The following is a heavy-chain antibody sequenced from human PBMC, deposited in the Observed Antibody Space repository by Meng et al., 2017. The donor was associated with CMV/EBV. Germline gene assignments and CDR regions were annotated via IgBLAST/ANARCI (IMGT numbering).Heavy chain of an antibody. Sequence: GESLKISCAASGFTFRSYDMNWVRQAPGKGPEWVSSVSSTSTDIYYADSVKGRFTISRDNAKKSLSLQMDSLRVEDTAVYYCARGKYGIYPFHYGMDVWGQGTTVTVSS. CDR2: VSSTSTDI. V-gene: IGHV3-21*01. CDR1: GFTFRSYD. D-gene: IGHD2/OR15-2a*01. CDR3: ARGKYGIYPFHYGMDV. J-gene: IGHJ6*02.